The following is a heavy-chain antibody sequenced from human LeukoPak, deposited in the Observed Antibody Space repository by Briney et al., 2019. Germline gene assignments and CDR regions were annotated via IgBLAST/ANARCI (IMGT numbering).Heavy chain of an antibody. CDR3: ARSLSGSGGKYYFDY. CDR1: GYTFTSYG. J-gene: IGHJ4*02. CDR2: ISAYNGNT. D-gene: IGHD3-3*01. V-gene: IGHV1-18*01. Sequence: GASVKVSCKASGYTFTSYGISWVRQAPGQGLEWMGWISAYNGNTNYAQKLQGRVTMTTDTSTSTAYMELRSLRSDDTAVYYCARSLSGSGGKYYFDYWGQGTLVTVSS.